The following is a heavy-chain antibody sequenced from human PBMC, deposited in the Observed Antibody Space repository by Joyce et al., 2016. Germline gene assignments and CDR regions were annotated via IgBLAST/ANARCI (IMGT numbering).Heavy chain of an antibody. Sequence: QVQLVQSGTEVKKPGASVKVSCKASGFTFTGYYMHWVRQAPGQGLEMIGWIRSEKGDTHYTQTFQGRVTMTRNTSINTAYMEVTRLRSDDTAFYDCEREGLPHGGFDYWGLGTLVTVSS. V-gene: IGHV1-2*02. J-gene: IGHJ4*02. CDR1: GFTFTGYY. CDR2: IRSEKGDT. CDR3: EREGLPHGGFDY.